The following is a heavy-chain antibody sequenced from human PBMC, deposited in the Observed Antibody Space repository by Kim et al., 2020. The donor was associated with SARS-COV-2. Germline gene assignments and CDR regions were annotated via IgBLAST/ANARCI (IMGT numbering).Heavy chain of an antibody. CDR2: ISAYNGNT. CDR1: GYTFTSYG. CDR3: ARAYSSSWSVSCYFDY. D-gene: IGHD6-13*01. V-gene: IGHV1-18*01. Sequence: ASVKVSCKASGYTFTSYGISWVRQAPGQGLEWMGWISAYNGNTNYAQKLQGRVTMTTDTSTSTAYMELRSLRSDDTAVYYCARAYSSSWSVSCYFDYWGQGTLVTVSS. J-gene: IGHJ4*02.